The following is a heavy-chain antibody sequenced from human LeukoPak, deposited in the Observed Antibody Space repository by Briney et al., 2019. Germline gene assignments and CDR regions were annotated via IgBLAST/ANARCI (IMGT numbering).Heavy chain of an antibody. CDR2: ISGSGGST. CDR1: GFTVNNYA. Sequence: GGSLRLSCVASGFTVNNYAMTWVRQAPGKGLEWVSAISGSGGSTYYADSVKGRFTISRDNSKNTLYLQMKSLRAEDTAVYYCAKFFWNGGNWGQGTLVTVSS. J-gene: IGHJ4*02. V-gene: IGHV3-23*01. CDR3: AKFFWNGGN. D-gene: IGHD1-1*01.